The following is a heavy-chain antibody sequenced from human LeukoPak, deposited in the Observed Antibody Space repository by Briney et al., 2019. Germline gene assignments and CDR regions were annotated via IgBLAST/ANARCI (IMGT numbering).Heavy chain of an antibody. CDR1: GFTFSSYA. D-gene: IGHD3-16*01. Sequence: PGGSLRLSCAASGFTFSSYAMSWVRQAPGKGLEWVSAISGSGGSTYYADSVKGRFTISRDSSRNTLFLQMNNLRAEDTAVYYCARSEAGDLFPYYFDFWGQGTLVTVSS. CDR2: ISGSGGST. V-gene: IGHV3-23*01. J-gene: IGHJ4*02. CDR3: ARSEAGDLFPYYFDF.